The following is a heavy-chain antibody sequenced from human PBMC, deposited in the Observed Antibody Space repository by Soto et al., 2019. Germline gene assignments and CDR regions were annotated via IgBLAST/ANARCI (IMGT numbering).Heavy chain of an antibody. D-gene: IGHD5-18*01. Sequence: PSETLSLTCTVSGGSISSSIYYWGWIRQPPGKGLEWIGSIYYSGSTYYNPSLKSRVTISVDTSKNQFSLKLSSVTAADTAVYYCARVMWIQLWYYFDYWGQGTLVTVSS. V-gene: IGHV4-39*01. CDR3: ARVMWIQLWYYFDY. CDR1: GGSISSSIYY. CDR2: IYYSGST. J-gene: IGHJ4*02.